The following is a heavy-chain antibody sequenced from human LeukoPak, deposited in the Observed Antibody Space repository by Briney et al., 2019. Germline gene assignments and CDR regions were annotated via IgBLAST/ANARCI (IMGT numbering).Heavy chain of an antibody. J-gene: IGHJ4*02. CDR3: VRDYCSSTSCYYDF. CDR1: GYTFTGYY. CDR2: INPNSGGT. D-gene: IGHD2-2*01. Sequence: ASVKVSCKASGYTFTGYYMHWVRQAPGQGLEWMGWINPNSGGTNYAQKFQGRVTMTRDTSISTAYMELRSLRSDDTAVYYCVRDYCSSTSCYYDFWGQGTLVTVSS. V-gene: IGHV1-2*02.